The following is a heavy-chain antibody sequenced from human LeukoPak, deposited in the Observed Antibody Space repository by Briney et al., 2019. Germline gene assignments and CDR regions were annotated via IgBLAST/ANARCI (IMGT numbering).Heavy chain of an antibody. Sequence: PSETLSLTCTVSGGSISSYYWSWIRQPPGKGLEWIGYIYYSGSTNYNPSLKSRVSISVDTSKNQFSLRLSSVTAADTAVYYCAKDRELRRWEVSTVCYYGMDVWGQGTTVTVSS. CDR1: GGSISSYY. V-gene: IGHV4-59*01. J-gene: IGHJ6*02. D-gene: IGHD3-10*01. CDR2: IYYSGST. CDR3: AKDRELRRWEVSTVCYYGMDV.